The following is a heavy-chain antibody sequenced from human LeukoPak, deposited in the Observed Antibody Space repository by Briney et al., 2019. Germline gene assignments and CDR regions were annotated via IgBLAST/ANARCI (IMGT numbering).Heavy chain of an antibody. CDR2: ISSSSTYI. V-gene: IGHV3-21*01. CDR1: GFNFSTYN. Sequence: PGESLRLSCAASGFNFSTYNMNWVRQAPGKGLEWVSSISSSSTYIYYADSVKGRFTISRDNAKNSLYLQMNSLRAEDTAVYYCARGDGGYDPWGQGTLVTVSS. D-gene: IGHD2-15*01. J-gene: IGHJ5*02. CDR3: ARGDGGYDP.